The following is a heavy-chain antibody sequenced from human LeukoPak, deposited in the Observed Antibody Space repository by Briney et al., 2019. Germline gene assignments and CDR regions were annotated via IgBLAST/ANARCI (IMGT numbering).Heavy chain of an antibody. CDR2: IIPIFGTA. Sequence: SVKVSCKASGGTFSSYAISWVRQAPGHGLEWMGGIIPIFGTANYAQKFQGRVTITADESTSTAYMELSSLRSEDTAVYYCARVDSSWYYWFDPWGQGTLVTVSS. V-gene: IGHV1-69*13. CDR1: GGTFSSYA. J-gene: IGHJ5*02. D-gene: IGHD6-13*01. CDR3: ARVDSSWYYWFDP.